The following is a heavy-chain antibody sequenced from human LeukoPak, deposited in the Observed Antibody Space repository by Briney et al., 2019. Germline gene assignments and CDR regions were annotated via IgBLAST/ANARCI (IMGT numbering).Heavy chain of an antibody. V-gene: IGHV3-30*02. CDR1: GFTFSSYE. CDR2: IRYDGSNK. D-gene: IGHD1-26*01. CDR3: AKGYGWEASYYYYYMDV. J-gene: IGHJ6*03. Sequence: LPGGSLRLSCAASGFTFSSYEMNWVRQAPGKGLEWVAFIRYDGSNKYYADSVKGRFTISRDNSKNTLYLQMKSLRTEDTAVYCCAKGYGWEASYYYYYMDVWGKGTTVTISS.